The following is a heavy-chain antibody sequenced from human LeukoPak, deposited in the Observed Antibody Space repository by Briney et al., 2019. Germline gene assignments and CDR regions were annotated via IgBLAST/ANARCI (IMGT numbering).Heavy chain of an antibody. V-gene: IGHV1-69*13. CDR1: GGTFSSYA. CDR3: TSLSGYSGYDPLYY. Sequence: GASVKVSCKASGGTFSSYAISWVRQAPGQGLEWMGGIIPIFGTANYAQKFQGRVTITADESTSTAYMELSSLRSEDTAVYYCTSLSGYSGYDPLYYWGQGTLVTVSS. CDR2: IIPIFGTA. D-gene: IGHD5-12*01. J-gene: IGHJ4*02.